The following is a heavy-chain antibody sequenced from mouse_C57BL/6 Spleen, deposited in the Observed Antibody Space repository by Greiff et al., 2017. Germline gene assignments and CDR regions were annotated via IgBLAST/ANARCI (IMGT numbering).Heavy chain of an antibody. CDR3: ARQRYYGSSGGFFDY. J-gene: IGHJ2*01. CDR1: GFTFSDYY. Sequence: EVQLVESGGGLVQPGGSLKLSCAASGFTFSDYYMYWVRQTPEKRLEWVAYISNGGGSTYYPDTVKGRFTISRDNAKNTLYLQMSRLKSEDTAMYYCARQRYYGSSGGFFDYWGQGTTLTVSS. CDR2: ISNGGGST. V-gene: IGHV5-12*01. D-gene: IGHD1-1*01.